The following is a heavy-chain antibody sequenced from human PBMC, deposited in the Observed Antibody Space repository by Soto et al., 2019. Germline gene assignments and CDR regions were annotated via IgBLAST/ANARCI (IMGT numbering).Heavy chain of an antibody. D-gene: IGHD5-18*01. Sequence: ASVKVSCKASGYTFTSYDINWVRQATGQGLEWMGWMNPNSGNTGYAQKFQGRVTMTRNTSISTAYMELSSLRSEDTAVYYCARSGGYRYEGPHDALDVWGQGTMVTVSS. J-gene: IGHJ3*01. CDR1: GYTFTSYD. CDR2: MNPNSGNT. V-gene: IGHV1-8*01. CDR3: ARSGGYRYEGPHDALDV.